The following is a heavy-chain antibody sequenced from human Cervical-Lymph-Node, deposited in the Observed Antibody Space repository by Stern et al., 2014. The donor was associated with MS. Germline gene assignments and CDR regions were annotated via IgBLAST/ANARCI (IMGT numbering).Heavy chain of an antibody. CDR2: ISVSGDRT. CDR3: ASNPVNTFGFVYRYFDN. J-gene: IGHJ4*02. CDR1: GLTFSSYA. D-gene: IGHD2-2*01. Sequence: EVQLVQSGGVLVQTGGSLRLSCAPSGLTFSSYALSWVRQAPGKGLEWVSTISVSGDRTSSADSVKGRFTLSRDNSKNTLYLHMSSLRADDTAVYFCASNPVNTFGFVYRYFDNWGQGTLVTVSS. V-gene: IGHV3-23*04.